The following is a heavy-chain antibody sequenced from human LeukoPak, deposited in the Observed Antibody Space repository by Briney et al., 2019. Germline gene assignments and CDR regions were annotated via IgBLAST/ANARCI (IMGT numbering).Heavy chain of an antibody. Sequence: PGGSLRLSCAASGFSFSSYAFHCVRQVPGKGLEWVAVISYDGTNQYYADSVKGRFTISRDNSKNTLYLQMNSLRAEDTSVYYCARDSRLSRWRGTSDYWGQGTLVTVSS. V-gene: IGHV3-30-3*01. D-gene: IGHD3-16*01. CDR1: GFSFSSYA. J-gene: IGHJ4*02. CDR3: ARDSRLSRWRGTSDY. CDR2: ISYDGTNQ.